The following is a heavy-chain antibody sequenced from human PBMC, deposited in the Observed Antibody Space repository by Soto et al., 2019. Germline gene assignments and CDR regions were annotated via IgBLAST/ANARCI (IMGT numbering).Heavy chain of an antibody. V-gene: IGHV4-31*03. CDR2: IYYSGST. Sequence: NPSETLSLTCTVSGGSISSGGYYWSWIRQHPGKGLEWIGYIYYSGSTYYNPSLKSRVTISVDTSKSQFSLKLSSVTAADTAVYYCARDFTDSSGPTLGMGVWGQGTTVTVSS. J-gene: IGHJ6*02. CDR1: GGSISSGGYY. CDR3: ARDFTDSSGPTLGMGV. D-gene: IGHD6-19*01.